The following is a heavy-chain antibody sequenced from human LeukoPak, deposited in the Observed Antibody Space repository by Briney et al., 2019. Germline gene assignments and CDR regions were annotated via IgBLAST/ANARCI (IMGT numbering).Heavy chain of an antibody. D-gene: IGHD3-22*01. CDR3: ARERMDYYDSSGSLCLDY. CDR2: INHSGST. J-gene: IGHJ4*02. V-gene: IGHV4-34*01. Sequence: SETLSLTCAVYGGSFSGYYWSWIRQPPGEGLEWIGEINHSGSTNYNPSLKSRVTISVDTSKNQFSLRLSSVTAADTAVYYCARERMDYYDSSGSLCLDYWGQGTLVTVSS. CDR1: GGSFSGYY.